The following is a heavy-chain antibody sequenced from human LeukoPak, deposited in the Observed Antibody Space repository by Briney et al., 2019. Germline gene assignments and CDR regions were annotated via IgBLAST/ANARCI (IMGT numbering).Heavy chain of an antibody. CDR1: GYTFTGYY. CDR3: ATSYYYDSSFPPYNSNDAFDI. V-gene: IGHV1-2*04. Sequence: ASVKVPCKASGYTFTGYYMHWVRQAPGQGLEWMGWINPNSDGTNYAQKFQGWVTMTRDTSISTAYMELSRLRSDDTAVYYCATSYYYDSSFPPYNSNDAFDIWGQGTMVTVSS. J-gene: IGHJ3*02. D-gene: IGHD3-22*01. CDR2: INPNSDGT.